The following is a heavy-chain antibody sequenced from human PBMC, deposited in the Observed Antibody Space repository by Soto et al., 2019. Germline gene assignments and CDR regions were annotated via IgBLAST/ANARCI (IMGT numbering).Heavy chain of an antibody. J-gene: IGHJ4*02. CDR2: INHSGST. V-gene: IGHV4-34*01. CDR1: GGSFSGYY. Sequence: SETLSLTCAVYGGSFSGYYWSWIRQPPGKGLEWIGEINHSGSTNYNPSLKSRVTISVDTSKNQFSLKLSSVTAADTAVYYCVRGYYYVNSVKPFDYGGRGPWVTVSP. CDR3: VRGYYYVNSVKPFDY. D-gene: IGHD3-22*01.